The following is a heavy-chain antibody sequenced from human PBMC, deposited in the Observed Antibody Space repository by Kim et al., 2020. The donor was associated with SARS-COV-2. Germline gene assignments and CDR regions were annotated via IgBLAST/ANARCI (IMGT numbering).Heavy chain of an antibody. J-gene: IGHJ4*02. Sequence: SLKSRVTISVDTSKNQFSLKLSSVTAADTAVYYCARGRTMGSGSPAFDYWGQGTLVTVSS. CDR3: ARGRTMGSGSPAFDY. V-gene: IGHV4-34*01. D-gene: IGHD3-10*01.